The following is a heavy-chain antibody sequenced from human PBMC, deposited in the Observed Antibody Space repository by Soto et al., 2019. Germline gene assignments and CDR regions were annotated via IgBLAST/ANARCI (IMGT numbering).Heavy chain of an antibody. CDR3: ARGLSGYDLRALYY. Sequence: SVKGSCKASGYTFTTYHMHRRRHAPGQGLEWMGIINPSGGSTSYAQRFQGRVTMSRDTSTSTVYMELSSLSSEDTAVYYCARGLSGYDLRALYYWGQGSLVPVSS. V-gene: IGHV1-46*03. J-gene: IGHJ4*02. D-gene: IGHD5-12*01. CDR2: INPSGGST. CDR1: GYTFTTYH.